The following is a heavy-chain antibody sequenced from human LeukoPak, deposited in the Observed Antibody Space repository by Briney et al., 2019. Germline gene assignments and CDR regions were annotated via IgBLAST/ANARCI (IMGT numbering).Heavy chain of an antibody. Sequence: ASVKVSCKASGYTFTGYYMHWVRQAPGQGLEWMGWINPSSGGTNYAQKFQGRVTMTRDTSISTAYMELSRLRSDDTAIYYCARDVGEYCSSVSCYASDYRGQGTLVTVSS. CDR3: ARDVGEYCSSVSCYASDY. CDR2: INPSSGGT. J-gene: IGHJ4*02. V-gene: IGHV1-2*02. CDR1: GYTFTGYY. D-gene: IGHD2-2*01.